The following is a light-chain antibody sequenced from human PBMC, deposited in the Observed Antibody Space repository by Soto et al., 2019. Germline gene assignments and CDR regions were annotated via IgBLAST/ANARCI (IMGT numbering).Light chain of an antibody. CDR3: QQYNSYPIT. J-gene: IGKJ5*01. CDR2: VAS. V-gene: IGKV1-39*01. CDR1: QSISRY. Sequence: DIQMTQSPSSLSASVGDRVTITCRASQSISRYLNWYQQKPGKAPNLLIYVASSLQSEVPSRFSGSGSGTDFTLTISSLQPDDSATYYCQQYNSYPITVGQGTRLEI.